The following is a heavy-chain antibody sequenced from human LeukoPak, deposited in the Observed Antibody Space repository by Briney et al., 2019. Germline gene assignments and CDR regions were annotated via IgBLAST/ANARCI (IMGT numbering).Heavy chain of an antibody. CDR1: GFTFSSYG. J-gene: IGHJ4*02. Sequence: QPGGSLRLSCAASGFTFSSYGMHWVRQAPGKGLEWVAVIWYDGSNKYYADSVKGRFTISRDNSKNTLYLQMNSLRAEDTAVYYCARERYYYDSSGPCYWGQGTLVTVSS. CDR3: ARERYYYDSSGPCY. V-gene: IGHV3-33*08. D-gene: IGHD3-22*01. CDR2: IWYDGSNK.